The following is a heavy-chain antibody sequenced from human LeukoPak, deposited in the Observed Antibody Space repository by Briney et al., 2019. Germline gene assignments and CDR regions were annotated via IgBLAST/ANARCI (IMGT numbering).Heavy chain of an antibody. CDR2: ISYDGSNK. V-gene: IGHV3-30-3*01. J-gene: IGHJ3*02. Sequence: GRSLRLSCAASGFTFSSYAMHWVRQAPGKGLEWVAVISYDGSNKYYADSVKGRFTISRDNSKNTLYLQMNSLRAEDTAVYYCARGGRGPSYKGGSYHTGAFDIWGQGTMVTVSS. D-gene: IGHD1-26*01. CDR1: GFTFSSYA. CDR3: ARGGRGPSYKGGSYHTGAFDI.